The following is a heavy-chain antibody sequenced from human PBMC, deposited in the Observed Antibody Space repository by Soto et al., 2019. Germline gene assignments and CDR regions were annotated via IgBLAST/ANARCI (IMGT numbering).Heavy chain of an antibody. CDR3: AKSPLGYCSGGSCYPPHYFDY. CDR2: VGGSGDST. CDR1: GFTFSNYA. D-gene: IGHD2-15*01. V-gene: IGHV3-23*01. Sequence: EVQLLDSGGGLVQPGGSLRHSCAASGFTFSNYAMSWVRQAPGKGLEWVSGVGGSGDSTYYADSVKGRFTISRDNSKDTLYLQMNSLRAEDTAVYYCAKSPLGYCSGGSCYPPHYFDYWGQGTLVTVSS. J-gene: IGHJ4*02.